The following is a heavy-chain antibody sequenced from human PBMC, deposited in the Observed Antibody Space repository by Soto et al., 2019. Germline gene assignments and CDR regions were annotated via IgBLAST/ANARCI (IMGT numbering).Heavy chain of an antibody. J-gene: IGHJ1*01. D-gene: IGHD3-22*01. CDR1: GFTFSNAW. CDR3: TTHPLYYYDSSGSYGTGYFQH. V-gene: IGHV3-15*01. CDR2: IKSKTDGGTT. Sequence: EVQLVESGGGLVKPGGSLRLSCAASGFTFSNAWMSWVRQAPGKGLEWVGRIKSKTDGGTTDYAAPVKGRFTISRDDSKNTLYLQMNSLKTEDTAVYYCTTHPLYYYDSSGSYGTGYFQHWGQGTLVTVSS.